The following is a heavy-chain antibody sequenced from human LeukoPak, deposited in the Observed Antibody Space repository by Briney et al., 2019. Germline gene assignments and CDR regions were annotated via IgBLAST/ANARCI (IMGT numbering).Heavy chain of an antibody. Sequence: ASVKVSCKASGYTFTGNYMHWVRQAPGQGLEWMGWINPNSGGTNYAQKFQGRVTMTRDTSISTAYMELSSLRSDDTAVYYCARLHYDILTGYYNQFLDYWGQGTLVTVSS. V-gene: IGHV1-2*02. D-gene: IGHD3-9*01. CDR3: ARLHYDILTGYYNQFLDY. CDR1: GYTFTGNY. CDR2: INPNSGGT. J-gene: IGHJ4*02.